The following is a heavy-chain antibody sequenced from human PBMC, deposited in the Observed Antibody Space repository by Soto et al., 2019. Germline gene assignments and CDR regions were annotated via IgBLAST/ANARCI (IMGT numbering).Heavy chain of an antibody. CDR3: AKRSSSSTFDY. CDR1: GFTFSSYA. Sequence: GESLKISCAASGFTFSSYAMSRVRQAPGKGLEWVSVISGSDDSTYYADSVKGRFTISRDNSKNTLYLQMNSLRAEDTAVYYCAKRSSSSTFDYWGQGTLVTVSS. V-gene: IGHV3-23*01. CDR2: ISGSDDST. D-gene: IGHD6-6*01. J-gene: IGHJ4*02.